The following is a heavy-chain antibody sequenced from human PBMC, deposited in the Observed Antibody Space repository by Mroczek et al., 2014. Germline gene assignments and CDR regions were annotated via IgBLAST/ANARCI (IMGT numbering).Heavy chain of an antibody. CDR3: ARGTNTAVAAPFDY. CDR1: ITPSVTML. Sequence: TCKAYWITPSVTMLCSGCGQAPDKGPEWMGWINAGSGYTKYSQKFQGRVTIIRDTSASTAYMELRSLRSEDTAMYYCARGTNTAVAAPFDYWGQGTLVTVSS. D-gene: IGHD6-19*01. J-gene: IGHJ4*02. V-gene: IGHV1-3*01. CDR2: INAGSGYT.